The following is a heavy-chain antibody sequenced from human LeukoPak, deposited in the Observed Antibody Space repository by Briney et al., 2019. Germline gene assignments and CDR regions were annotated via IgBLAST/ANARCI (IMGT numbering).Heavy chain of an antibody. J-gene: IGHJ3*01. CDR3: ARVAGSGSSIGAFDV. V-gene: IGHV4-38-2*02. CDR1: GGSISSYY. Sequence: SETLSLTCTVSGGSISSYYWGWIRQSPGKGLEWIGSIYHTGSTYYTPSLKSRVTISVDTSKNQFSLKLSSVTAADTAVYYCARVAGSGSSIGAFDVWGQGTMVTVSS. D-gene: IGHD1-26*01. CDR2: IYHTGST.